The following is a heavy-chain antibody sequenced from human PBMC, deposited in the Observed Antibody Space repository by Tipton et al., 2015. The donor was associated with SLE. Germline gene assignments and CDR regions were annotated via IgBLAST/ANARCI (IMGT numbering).Heavy chain of an antibody. V-gene: IGHV4-4*02. Sequence: SLRLSCAVSGGSISTSNWWGWARQPPGSGLERLGAISNRGTTNYNPSLKSRFTISVDKSKNQFSLKLSSVTAADTAVYYCARDSTNRAYETGAFDICCHVSVVTV. CDR2: ISNRGTT. J-gene: IGHJ3*02. CDR3: ARDSTNRAYETGAFDI. CDR1: GGSISTSNW. D-gene: IGHD2-21*01.